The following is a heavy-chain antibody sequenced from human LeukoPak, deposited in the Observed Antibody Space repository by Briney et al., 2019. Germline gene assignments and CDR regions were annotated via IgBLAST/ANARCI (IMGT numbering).Heavy chain of an antibody. CDR3: ARGADTGYSSDC. V-gene: IGHV3-48*01. CDR2: ISYSSRTI. D-gene: IGHD3-9*01. Sequence: GALRLSCAASGFTFSSYSMNWVRQAPGKGLEWVSYISYSSRTIYYADSVKGRFTISRDNAKNSLYLQMNSLRAEDTAVYYCARGADTGYSSDCWGQGTLVTVSS. CDR1: GFTFSSYS. J-gene: IGHJ4*02.